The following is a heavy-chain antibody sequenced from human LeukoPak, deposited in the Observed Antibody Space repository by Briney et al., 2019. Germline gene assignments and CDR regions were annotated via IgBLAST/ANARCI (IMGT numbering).Heavy chain of an antibody. D-gene: IGHD6-13*01. CDR2: IYYSGST. CDR1: GGSISSGDYY. CDR3: ARSYSSSWPFQH. Sequence: PSETLSLTCTVSGGSISSGDYYWSWIRQPPGKGLEWIGYIYYSGSTYYNPSLKSRVTISVDTSKNKFSLKLSSVTAADTAVYYCARSYSSSWPFQHWGQGTLVTVSS. J-gene: IGHJ1*01. V-gene: IGHV4-30-4*01.